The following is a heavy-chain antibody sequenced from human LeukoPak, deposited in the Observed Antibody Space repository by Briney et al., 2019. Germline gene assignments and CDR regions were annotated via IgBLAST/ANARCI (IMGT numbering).Heavy chain of an antibody. CDR3: ARTRYYYNSRSYGAPYYFDY. CDR2: INHSGST. CDR1: GESFSGYY. V-gene: IGHV4-34*01. J-gene: IGHJ4*02. Sequence: SSETLSLTCAVYGESFSGYYWTWIRQPPGKGLEWIGEINHSGSTNYNPSLKSRVTISLDTSKNQFSLKLSSVTAADTAVYYCARTRYYYNSRSYGAPYYFDYWGQGTLVTVSS. D-gene: IGHD3-10*01.